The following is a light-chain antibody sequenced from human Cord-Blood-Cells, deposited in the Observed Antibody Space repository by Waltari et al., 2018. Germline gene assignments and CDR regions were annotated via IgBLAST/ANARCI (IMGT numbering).Light chain of an antibody. Sequence: DIKMSQSHSPRSASVGDRVTITCRASQSISSWFAWYQQKPGKAPKLLIYKASSLESGVPSRFSGSGSGTEFTLTISSLQPDDFATYYCQQYNSYSYSFGQGTKLEIK. CDR1: QSISSW. CDR3: QQYNSYSYS. V-gene: IGKV1-5*03. J-gene: IGKJ2*03. CDR2: KAS.